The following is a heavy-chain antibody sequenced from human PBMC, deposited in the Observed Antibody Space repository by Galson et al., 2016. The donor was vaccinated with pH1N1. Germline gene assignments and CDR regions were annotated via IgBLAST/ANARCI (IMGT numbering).Heavy chain of an antibody. J-gene: IGHJ3*02. V-gene: IGHV1-24*01. CDR1: GYTLTELS. Sequence: SVKVSCKVSGYTLTELSMHWVRQAPGKGLEWMGGFDPEDGETIYAQKFQGRVTMTEDTSTDTAYMELSSLRSEGTAVYYCATEIFGGDAFDIWGQGTMVTVSS. CDR2: FDPEDGET. CDR3: ATEIFGGDAFDI. D-gene: IGHD3-3*01.